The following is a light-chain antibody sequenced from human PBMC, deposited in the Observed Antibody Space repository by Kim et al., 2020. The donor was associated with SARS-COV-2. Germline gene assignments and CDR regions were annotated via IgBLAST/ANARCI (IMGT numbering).Light chain of an antibody. CDR1: RGVGSSY. Sequence: GERPPLTGRASRGVGSSYPARYKNKPGHAPTPPMYGASSRATGIPDRFSGSGSGTEFTLTTSSLEPEDFAVSYCKKYGSSLTFGGGAKVDIK. CDR2: GAS. J-gene: IGKJ4*01. V-gene: IGKV3-20*01. CDR3: KKYGSSLT.